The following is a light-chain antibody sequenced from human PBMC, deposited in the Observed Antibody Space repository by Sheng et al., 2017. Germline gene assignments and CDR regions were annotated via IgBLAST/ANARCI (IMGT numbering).Light chain of an antibody. V-gene: IGLV1-44*01. J-gene: IGLJ1*01. CDR1: TSNIGSNT. CDR3: AGWDDSLNGYV. CDR2: SND. Sequence: QSLLTQPPSASGTPGQRVTISCSGSTSNIGSNTVNWYQQLPGTAPKVLIYSNDQRPSGVPDRFSGSKSGTSASLAISGLQSEDEADYYCAGWDDSLNGYVFATGTKVTVL.